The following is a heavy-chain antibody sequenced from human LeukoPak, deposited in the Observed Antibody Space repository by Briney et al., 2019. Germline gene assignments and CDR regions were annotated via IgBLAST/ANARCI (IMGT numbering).Heavy chain of an antibody. D-gene: IGHD3-3*01. V-gene: IGHV3-64*01. Sequence: GGSLRLSCAASGFTFSSYAMHWVRQAPGKGLEYVSAISSNGGSTYYANSVKGRFTISRDNSKNTLYLQMGSLRAEDMAVYYCARAAIFGVVNRCLDYWGQGTLVTVSS. CDR2: ISSNGGST. CDR1: GFTFSSYA. CDR3: ARAAIFGVVNRCLDY. J-gene: IGHJ4*02.